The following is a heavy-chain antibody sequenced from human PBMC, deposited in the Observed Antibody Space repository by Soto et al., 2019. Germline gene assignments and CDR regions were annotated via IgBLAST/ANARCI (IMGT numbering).Heavy chain of an antibody. CDR3: ARNSGIAAAGTGFDY. CDR2: IYYSGST. CDR1: GGSISSSSSY. J-gene: IGHJ4*02. Sequence: SETLSLTCTVSGGSISSSSSYWGWIRQPPGKGLEWIGSIYYSGSTYYNPSLKSQVTISVDTSKNQFSLKLSSVTAADTAVYYCARNSGIAAAGTGFDYWGQGTLVTVS. V-gene: IGHV4-39*01. D-gene: IGHD6-13*01.